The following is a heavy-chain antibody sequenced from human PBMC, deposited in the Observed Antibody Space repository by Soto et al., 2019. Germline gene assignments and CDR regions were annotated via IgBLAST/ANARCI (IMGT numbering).Heavy chain of an antibody. J-gene: IGHJ4*02. CDR3: AGGTDGKKVAY. D-gene: IGHD5-12*01. V-gene: IGHV4-61*03. CDR2: FFYTGST. CDR1: GGSVSSEHYY. Sequence: QVQLQESGPGLVKSSETLSLTCTVSGGSVSSEHYYWNWIRQAPGKGLEWIGYFFYTGSTNYNPSRESRLTMSVDMSKNHFSLKLSSVTAADTAVYYCAGGTDGKKVAYWGQGTLVTVSS.